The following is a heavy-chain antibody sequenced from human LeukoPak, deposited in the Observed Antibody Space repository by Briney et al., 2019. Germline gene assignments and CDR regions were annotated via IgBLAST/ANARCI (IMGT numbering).Heavy chain of an antibody. CDR2: IKQDGSEK. Sequence: GGSLRLSCAASGFTFSSYWMTWVRQAPGEGLEWVANIKQDGSEKYYVDSVKGRFTISRDNARNSLDLQMNSLRAEDTAVYYCARGPMLRGVIIRRSKSGYFDYWGQGTLVTVSS. CDR3: ARGPMLRGVIIRRSKSGYFDY. D-gene: IGHD3-10*01. J-gene: IGHJ4*02. V-gene: IGHV3-7*01. CDR1: GFTFSSYW.